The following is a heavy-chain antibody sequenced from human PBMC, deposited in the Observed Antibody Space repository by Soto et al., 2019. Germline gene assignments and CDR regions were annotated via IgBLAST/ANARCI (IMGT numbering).Heavy chain of an antibody. J-gene: IGHJ3*02. D-gene: IGHD3-10*01. V-gene: IGHV4-4*02. CDR2: IYHSAST. CDR3: TSKFGQLLADAFDI. Sequence: QVQLQESGPGLVKPSGTLSLTCAVSGDSISRSYWWSWVRQLPGKGLEWIGEIYHSASTIYNPALQCRVTLSVDKSKNEFSLKMSSVTDADTAVYYCTSKFGQLLADAFDIWGQGTMVTVSS. CDR1: GDSISRSYW.